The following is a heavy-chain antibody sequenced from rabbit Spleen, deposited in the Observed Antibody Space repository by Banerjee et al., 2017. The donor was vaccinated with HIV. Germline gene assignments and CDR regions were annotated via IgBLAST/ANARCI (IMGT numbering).Heavy chain of an antibody. CDR2: IYTGNSKT. V-gene: IGHV1S40*01. CDR3: ARETSSGWGIVSFYFSL. Sequence: QQLVESGGGLVKPGASLTLTCKASAFSFSRGYDMCWVRQAPGKGLEWIACIYTGNSKTYYANWAKGRFTISKTSSTTVTLQMTSLTVADTATYFCARETSSGWGIVSFYFSLWGQGTLVTVS. D-gene: IGHD4-1*01. CDR1: AFSFSRGYD. J-gene: IGHJ4*01.